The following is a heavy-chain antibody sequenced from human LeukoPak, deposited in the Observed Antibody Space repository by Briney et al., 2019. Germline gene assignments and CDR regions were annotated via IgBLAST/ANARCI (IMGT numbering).Heavy chain of an antibody. V-gene: IGHV4-39*01. Sequence: SSYGMHWVRQPPGKGLEWIGSIYYSGSTYYNPSLKSRVTISVDTSKNQFSLKLSSVTAADTAVYYCARFYDYVWGSYPAQDYWGQGTLVTVSS. CDR1: SSYG. CDR3: ARFYDYVWGSYPAQDY. D-gene: IGHD3-16*02. J-gene: IGHJ4*02. CDR2: IYYSGST.